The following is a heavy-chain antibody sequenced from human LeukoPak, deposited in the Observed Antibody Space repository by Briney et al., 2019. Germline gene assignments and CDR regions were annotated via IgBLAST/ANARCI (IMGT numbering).Heavy chain of an antibody. CDR1: GGSLSSSSYY. CDR2: IYYSGST. Sequence: SETLSLTCTVSGGSLSSSSYYWGWIRQPPGKGLEWIGSIYYSGSTYYNPSLKSRVTISVDTSKNQFSLKLSSVTAVDTAVYYCARRTDYWGQGTLVTVSS. CDR3: ARRTDY. J-gene: IGHJ4*02. V-gene: IGHV4-39*01.